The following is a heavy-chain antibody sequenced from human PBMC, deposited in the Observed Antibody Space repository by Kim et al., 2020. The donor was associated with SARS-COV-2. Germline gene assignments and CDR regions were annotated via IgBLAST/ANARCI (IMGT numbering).Heavy chain of an antibody. J-gene: IGHJ6*02. CDR3: TTDCSPAMVAYYYYYGMDV. Sequence: GRFTISRDDSKNTLYLQMNSLKTEDTAVYYCTTDCSPAMVAYYYYYGMDVWGQGTTVTVSS. D-gene: IGHD5-18*01. V-gene: IGHV3-15*01.